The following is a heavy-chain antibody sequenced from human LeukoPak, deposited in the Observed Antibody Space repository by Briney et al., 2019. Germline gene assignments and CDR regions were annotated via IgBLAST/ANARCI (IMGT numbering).Heavy chain of an antibody. CDR1: EFTFSSYA. J-gene: IGHJ4*02. CDR3: APDLRGTDWSLDY. D-gene: IGHD3-9*01. CDR2: ISSSGGST. V-gene: IGHV3-23*01. Sequence: PGGSLRLSCAASEFTFSSYAMSWVRQAPGKGLEWVSGISSSGGSTFYADSVKGRFTMSRDNSKNTLFLQMNSLRAEDTAIYYCAPDLRGTDWSLDYWGQGTLVTVSS.